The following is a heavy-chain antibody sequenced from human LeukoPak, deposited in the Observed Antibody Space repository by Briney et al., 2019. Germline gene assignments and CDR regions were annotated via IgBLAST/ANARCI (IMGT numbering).Heavy chain of an antibody. Sequence: PGGSLRLSCAASGFTFSAYAMHWVRQAPGKGLEWVASILYDGSKKYYGDSVKGRFTISRDNSKNTLYLQMNSLRAEDTAVYYCAKDSTIFGVVLDIWGQGTMVTVSS. D-gene: IGHD3-3*01. V-gene: IGHV3-30*18. CDR3: AKDSTIFGVVLDI. CDR2: ILYDGSKK. CDR1: GFTFSAYA. J-gene: IGHJ3*02.